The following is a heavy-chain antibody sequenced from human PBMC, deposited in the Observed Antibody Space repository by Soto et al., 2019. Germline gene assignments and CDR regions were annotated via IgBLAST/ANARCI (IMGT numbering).Heavy chain of an antibody. CDR2: IGGIFVGT. D-gene: IGHD3-10*01. Sequence: PVGSLRLSWAASEFTFSSHAMGWVRQAPGKGLEWVSAIGGIFVGTHYADXLKVRFTXSXDXSRXXXYLQMXXLRAEDTAIYYCAKKVNSGSGSQYFDYFGQGTLVTVSS. J-gene: IGHJ4*02. V-gene: IGHV3-23*01. CDR3: AKKVNSGSGSQYFDY. CDR1: EFTFSSHA.